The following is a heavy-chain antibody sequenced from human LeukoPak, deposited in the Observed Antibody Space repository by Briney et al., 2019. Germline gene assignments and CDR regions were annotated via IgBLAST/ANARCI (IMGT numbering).Heavy chain of an antibody. CDR3: ASRSGYDSSNWFDP. Sequence: KPSETLSLTCTVSGGSISSYYWSWIRQPPGKGLEWIGYIYYSGSTNYNPSLKSRVTISVDTSKNQFSLKLSSVTAAGTAVYYCASRSGYDSSNWFDPWGQGTLVTVSS. V-gene: IGHV4-59*01. D-gene: IGHD5-12*01. CDR2: IYYSGST. J-gene: IGHJ5*02. CDR1: GGSISSYY.